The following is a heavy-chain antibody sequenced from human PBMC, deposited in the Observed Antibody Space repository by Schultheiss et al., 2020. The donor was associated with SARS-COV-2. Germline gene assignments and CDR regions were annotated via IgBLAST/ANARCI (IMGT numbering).Heavy chain of an antibody. CDR1: GGSFSGYY. CDR3: ARAYSGYEVDPSLGWYFDL. V-gene: IGHV4-34*01. D-gene: IGHD5-12*01. CDR2: INHSGST. J-gene: IGHJ2*01. Sequence: SETLSLTCAVYGGSFSGYYWSWIRQPPGKGLEWIGEINHSGSTYYNPSLKSRVTMSVDTSKNQFSLKLSSVTAVDTAVYYCARAYSGYEVDPSLGWYFDLWGRGTLVTVSS.